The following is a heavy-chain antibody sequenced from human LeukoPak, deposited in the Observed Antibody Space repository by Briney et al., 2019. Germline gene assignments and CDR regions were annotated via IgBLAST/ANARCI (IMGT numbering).Heavy chain of an antibody. CDR2: ISYDGSNK. CDR1: GFTLSSYG. Sequence: GGSLRLSCAASGFTLSSYGMHWVRQAQGKGLEWVAVISYDGSNKYYEDSVKGRFTISRDNSKNTLYLQMNSLRAEDTAVYYCAKDLFSGFDYWGQGTLVTVSS. D-gene: IGHD2/OR15-2a*01. J-gene: IGHJ4*02. V-gene: IGHV3-30*18. CDR3: AKDLFSGFDY.